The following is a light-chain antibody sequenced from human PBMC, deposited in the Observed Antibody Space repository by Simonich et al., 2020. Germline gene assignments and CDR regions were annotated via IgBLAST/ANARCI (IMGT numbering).Light chain of an antibody. V-gene: IGKV4-1*01. CDR2: WAS. CDR1: QSVLYSSKHKHY. J-gene: IGKJ1*01. Sequence: DIVMTQSPDSLAVSLGERATINCKSRQSVLYSSKHKHYLTWYQQKPGQPPKLLIYWASTRESGVPDRFSGSGSGTDFTLTISSLQAEDVAVYYCQQYYSTPWTFGQGTKVEIK. CDR3: QQYYSTPWT.